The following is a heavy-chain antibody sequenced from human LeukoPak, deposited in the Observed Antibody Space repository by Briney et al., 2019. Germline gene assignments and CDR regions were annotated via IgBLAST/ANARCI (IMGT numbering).Heavy chain of an antibody. CDR1: GGSISSRNW. Sequence: SETLSLTCAVSGGSISSRNWWSWVRQPPGKGLEWIGEIYHSGSTNYNPSLKTRVTISVAKSKNQFSLKLSSVTAADTAVYYCARDGGYFDWLTQPIPPDYWGQGTLVTVSS. D-gene: IGHD3-9*01. CDR3: ARDGGYFDWLTQPIPPDY. CDR2: IYHSGST. J-gene: IGHJ4*02. V-gene: IGHV4-4*02.